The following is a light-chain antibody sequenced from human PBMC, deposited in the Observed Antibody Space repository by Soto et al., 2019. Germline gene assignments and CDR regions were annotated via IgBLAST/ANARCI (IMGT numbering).Light chain of an antibody. J-gene: IGLJ2*01. CDR3: SSYAL. CDR2: NVN. Sequence: QSALTQPASVSGSPGQSITVSCTGTSSDIGASDYVSWYQQHPDKAPKLIIYNVNYRPSGISSRFSGSKSGNTASLTISGLQAEDEAGYFCSSYALFGGGTKLTVL. V-gene: IGLV2-14*03. CDR1: SSDIGASDY.